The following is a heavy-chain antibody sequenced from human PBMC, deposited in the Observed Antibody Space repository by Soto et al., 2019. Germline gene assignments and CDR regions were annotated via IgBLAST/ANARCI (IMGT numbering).Heavy chain of an antibody. J-gene: IGHJ4*02. D-gene: IGHD3-22*01. Sequence: SVKVSCKASGGTFSSYAISWVRQAPGQGLEWMGGIIPIFGTANYAQKFQGRVTITADESTSTAYMELSSLRSEDTAVYYCARPPARGDSSGYYYAYWGQGTXVTVSS. V-gene: IGHV1-69*13. CDR2: IIPIFGTA. CDR1: GGTFSSYA. CDR3: ARPPARGDSSGYYYAY.